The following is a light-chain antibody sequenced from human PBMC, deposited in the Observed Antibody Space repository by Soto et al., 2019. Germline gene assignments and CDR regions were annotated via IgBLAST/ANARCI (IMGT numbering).Light chain of an antibody. Sequence: QSALTQPPSASGSPGQSVTISCTIPGSDVGGYHYVSWYQQHPGKAPRLVIYEVTKRPSGVHDRFSGSKSGNTASLTVSWLQAEAEAAYYCSAYAGSVLVGTGTKVTVL. CDR2: EVT. J-gene: IGLJ1*01. CDR1: GSDVGGYHY. V-gene: IGLV2-8*01. CDR3: SAYAGSVL.